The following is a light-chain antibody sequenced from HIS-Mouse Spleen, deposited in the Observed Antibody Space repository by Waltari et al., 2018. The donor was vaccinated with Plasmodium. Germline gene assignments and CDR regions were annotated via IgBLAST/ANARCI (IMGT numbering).Light chain of an antibody. CDR1: QLGAKY. CDR2: ENS. Sequence: SYELTQPPSVSVYPGQTASITRPGDQLGAKYACWYQQKPGQSPVLVIYENSKRPSGCPARFSGFNSENRATLTISGTQAVDEADYYCQAWDSSTAWVVGGGTKLTVL. V-gene: IGLV3-1*01. J-gene: IGLJ2*01. CDR3: QAWDSSTAWV.